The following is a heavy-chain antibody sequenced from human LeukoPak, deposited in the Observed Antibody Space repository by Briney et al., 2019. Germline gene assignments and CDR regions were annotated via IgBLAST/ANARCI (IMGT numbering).Heavy chain of an antibody. Sequence: PGGSLRLSCAASGFTFSSYAMNWVRQAPGKGLAWVSGINNSGGSTYYADSVKGRFTISRDNSKNTLYLQMSSLRADDTAIYYCARAGELRYMDVWGKGTAVTVSS. V-gene: IGHV3-23*01. CDR3: ARAGELRYMDV. D-gene: IGHD3-16*01. J-gene: IGHJ6*03. CDR1: GFTFSSYA. CDR2: INNSGGST.